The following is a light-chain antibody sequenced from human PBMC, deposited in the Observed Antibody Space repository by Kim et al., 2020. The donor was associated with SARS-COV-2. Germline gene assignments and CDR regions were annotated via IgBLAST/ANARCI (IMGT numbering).Light chain of an antibody. V-gene: IGKV1D-12*01. CDR2: EAS. J-gene: IGKJ4*01. Sequence: ASEGDRVTITCRASQDMSSWLGWYQQKPGKAPKVLIYEASNLQSGVPSRCSGSGSGTDFTLTINSLQPEDFATYYCQQTHSFPLTFGGGTKVDVK. CDR3: QQTHSFPLT. CDR1: QDMSSW.